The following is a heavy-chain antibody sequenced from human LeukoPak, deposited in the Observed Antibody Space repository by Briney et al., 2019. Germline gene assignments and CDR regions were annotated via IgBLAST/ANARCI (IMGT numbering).Heavy chain of an antibody. V-gene: IGHV3-9*01. Sequence: PGGSLRLSCAASGFTFDNYAMLWVRHAPGKGLEWLSIISWNSGYIVYADSVKGRFTISRDNAKKSLDLQMNSLRAEDTAFYYCAKVRGTYSSGYFFDYWGQGPLVTVSS. CDR2: ISWNSGYI. CDR1: GFTFDNYA. D-gene: IGHD6-19*01. CDR3: AKVRGTYSSGYFFDY. J-gene: IGHJ4*02.